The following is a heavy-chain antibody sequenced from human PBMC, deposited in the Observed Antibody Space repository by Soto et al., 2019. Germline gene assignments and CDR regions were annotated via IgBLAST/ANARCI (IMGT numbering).Heavy chain of an antibody. Sequence: QVQLVQSGSEVKQPGASVKDSCKASGYTFTSYGLSWMRQAPGQGLEWMGWIGTYYGQTNYAQKFHDRVSMTTDTPTSTAYMELRSLTSDDTAVYYCASWTFGSGSPTGYWGQGTLVTVSS. CDR2: IGTYYGQT. CDR3: ASWTFGSGSPTGY. V-gene: IGHV1-18*04. D-gene: IGHD3-10*01. CDR1: GYTFTSYG. J-gene: IGHJ4*02.